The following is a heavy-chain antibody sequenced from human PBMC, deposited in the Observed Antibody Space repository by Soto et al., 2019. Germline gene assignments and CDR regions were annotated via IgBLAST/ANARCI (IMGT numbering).Heavy chain of an antibody. CDR3: AKGLEQSGIAVAGLFDY. V-gene: IGHV3-23*01. J-gene: IGHJ4*02. Sequence: GGSLRLSCAASGFTFSSYAMSWVRQAPGKGLEWVSAISGSGGSTYYADSVKGRFTISRDNSKNTLYLQMNSLRAEDTAVYYCAKGLEQSGIAVAGLFDYWGQGTLVTVSS. CDR2: ISGSGGST. D-gene: IGHD6-19*01. CDR1: GFTFSSYA.